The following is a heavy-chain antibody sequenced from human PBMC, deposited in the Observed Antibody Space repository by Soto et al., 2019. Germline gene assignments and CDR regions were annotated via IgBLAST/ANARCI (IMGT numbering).Heavy chain of an antibody. J-gene: IGHJ5*02. CDR2: IIPILGIA. CDR1: GGTFSSYT. D-gene: IGHD6-13*01. CDR3: ARDRIAAAGAGFDP. V-gene: IGHV1-69*08. Sequence: QVQLVQSGAEVKKPGSSVKVSCKASGGTFSSYTISWVRQAPGQGLEWMGRIIPILGIANYAQKFQGRVTINADKSTSTAYMELSSLRSEDTAVYYCARDRIAAAGAGFDPWGQGTLVTVSS.